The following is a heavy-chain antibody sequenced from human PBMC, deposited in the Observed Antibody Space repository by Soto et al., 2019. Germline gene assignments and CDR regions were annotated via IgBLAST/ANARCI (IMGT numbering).Heavy chain of an antibody. CDR2: TYWDDDK. CDR3: AHRHFGHLYNSASYYFDY. J-gene: IGHJ4*02. D-gene: IGHD1-1*01. CDR1: GFSLSTSGVG. V-gene: IGHV2-5*02. Sequence: QITLKESGPTLVKPTQTLTLTCTFSGFSLSTSGVGVGWIRQPPGKALEWLALTYWDDDKRYSPSLKSRLTITKDTSKNMVVLTMTYMDPVDTATYYCAHRHFGHLYNSASYYFDYWGQLTLVTVSS.